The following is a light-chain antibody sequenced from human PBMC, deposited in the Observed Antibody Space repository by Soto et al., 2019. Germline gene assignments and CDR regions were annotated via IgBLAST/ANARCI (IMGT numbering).Light chain of an antibody. J-gene: IGKJ4*01. CDR3: LQRSNWPLT. CDR1: QSVSSH. CDR2: DAS. V-gene: IGKV3-11*01. Sequence: EIVLTQSPATLSLSPGERAALSCRASQSVSSHLAWYQQKPGQAPRLLIYDASNRATGIPARFSGSGSGTDFTLIISSLEPEDLGVYYCLQRSNWPLTFGGGTKVEIK.